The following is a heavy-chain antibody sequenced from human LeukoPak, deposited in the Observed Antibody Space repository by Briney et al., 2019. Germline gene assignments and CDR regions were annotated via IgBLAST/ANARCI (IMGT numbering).Heavy chain of an antibody. J-gene: IGHJ4*02. CDR1: GFTVSNSY. CDR3: ARGGCTSTSCYSFDY. V-gene: IGHV3-66*02. CDR2: IFSGGAT. D-gene: IGHD2-2*02. Sequence: GGSLRLSCAASGFTVSNSYMNWVRQAPGKGLEWVSVIFSGGATYYANSVKGRFTFSRDNSKNTLYLQMNRLTPEDTAVYYCARGGCTSTSCYSFDYWGQGTLVTVSS.